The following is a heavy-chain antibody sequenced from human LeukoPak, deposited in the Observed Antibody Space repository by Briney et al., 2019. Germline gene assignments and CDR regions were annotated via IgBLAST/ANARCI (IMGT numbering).Heavy chain of an antibody. D-gene: IGHD1-26*01. CDR3: AKFSGSQGLGP. V-gene: IGHV3-9*01. CDR2: ISWNSGSI. CDR1: GFTFDDYA. Sequence: GGSLRLSCAASGFTFDDYAMHWVRQAPGKGLEWVSGISWNSGSIGYADSVKGRFTISRDNAKNSLYLQMNSLRAEDTALYYFAKFSGSQGLGPWGQGTLVTVSS. J-gene: IGHJ5*02.